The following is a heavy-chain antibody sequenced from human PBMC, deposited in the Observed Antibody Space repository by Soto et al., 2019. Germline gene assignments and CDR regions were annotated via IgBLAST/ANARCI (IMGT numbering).Heavy chain of an antibody. CDR1: GYTFTGYY. J-gene: IGHJ3*02. CDR3: ARGVGSRAPGEAFDI. Sequence: QVQLVQSGAEVKKPGASVKVSCKASGYTFTGYYMHWVRQAPGQGLEWMGWINPNSGGTNYAQKFQGWVTMTRDTSSSTAYMERSRLRSDDTAAYYCARGVGSRAPGEAFDIWGQGTMVTVSS. CDR2: INPNSGGT. V-gene: IGHV1-2*04. D-gene: IGHD3-16*01.